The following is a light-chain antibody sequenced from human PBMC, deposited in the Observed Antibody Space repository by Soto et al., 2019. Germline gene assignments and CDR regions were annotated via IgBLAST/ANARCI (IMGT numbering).Light chain of an antibody. CDR1: SSDVGGYKY. CDR3: CSYTSSSTWV. J-gene: IGLJ3*02. Sequence: QSMLTQPASVSGSPGQSITISCTGTSSDVGGYKYVSWYQQHPGTAPKLLIYEVTNRPSGVSNRFSGSKSGNTASLTISGLQAEDEGDYYCCSYTSSSTWVFGGGTKLTVL. CDR2: EVT. V-gene: IGLV2-14*01.